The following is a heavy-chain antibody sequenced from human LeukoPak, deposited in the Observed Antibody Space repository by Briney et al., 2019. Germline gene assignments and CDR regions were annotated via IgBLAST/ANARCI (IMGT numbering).Heavy chain of an antibody. J-gene: IGHJ4*02. CDR1: GFTFSKYA. CDR3: ARDLDGTGNYPLDY. V-gene: IGHV3-23*01. D-gene: IGHD3-10*01. Sequence: PGGSLRLSCAASGFTFSKYAMSWVRQAPGKGLEWVSGISGSGGGPYYADSVKGRFTISRDNSKNTLYLQMNSLRADDTAVYYCARDLDGTGNYPLDYWGQGTLVIVSS. CDR2: ISGSGGGP.